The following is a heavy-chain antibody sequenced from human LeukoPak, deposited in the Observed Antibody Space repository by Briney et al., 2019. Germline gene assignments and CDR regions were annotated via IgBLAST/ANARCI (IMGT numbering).Heavy chain of an antibody. CDR3: ARDRPLLRYYYDSSGNPDY. CDR1: GYTFTSYY. Sequence: WASVKVSCKASGYTFTSYYMHWVRQAPGQGLEWMGIINPSGGSTSYAQKFQGRVTMTRDMSTSTVYMELSSLRSEDTAVYYCARDRPLLRYYYDSSGNPDYWGQGTLVTVSS. D-gene: IGHD3-22*01. CDR2: INPSGGST. V-gene: IGHV1-46*01. J-gene: IGHJ4*02.